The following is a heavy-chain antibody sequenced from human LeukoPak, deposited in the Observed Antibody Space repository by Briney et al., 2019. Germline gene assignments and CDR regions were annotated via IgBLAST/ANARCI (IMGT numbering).Heavy chain of an antibody. V-gene: IGHV4-34*01. D-gene: IGHD3-10*01. Sequence: SETLSLTCAVYGGSFSGYYWNWIRQPPGKGLEWIGEINHSGSTNDNPSLKSRVTISVDTSKNEFSLKLSSVTAADTAVYYCARVRVRGVNDYWGQGTLVTVSS. CDR2: INHSGST. CDR1: GGSFSGYY. J-gene: IGHJ4*02. CDR3: ARVRVRGVNDY.